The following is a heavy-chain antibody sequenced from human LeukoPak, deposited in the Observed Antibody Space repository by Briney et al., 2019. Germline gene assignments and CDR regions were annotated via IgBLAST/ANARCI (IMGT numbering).Heavy chain of an antibody. CDR3: AKDPYS. V-gene: IGHV3-23*01. J-gene: IGHJ4*02. CDR2: FSGSGGST. Sequence: PGGSLRLSCLAAGFTFSSDGISWVRHAPGKGLGWVSGFSGSGGSTYYAASVKGRFTIYRDNSKNTLYLQMNGLRAEDTGVYYGAKDPYSWGQGTLVTVSS. D-gene: IGHD1-26*01. CDR1: GFTFSSDG.